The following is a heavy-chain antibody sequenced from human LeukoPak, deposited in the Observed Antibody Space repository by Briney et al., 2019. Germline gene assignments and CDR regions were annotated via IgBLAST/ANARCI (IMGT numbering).Heavy chain of an antibody. CDR2: IYSGGSK. D-gene: IGHD1-26*01. CDR1: GFTVSRNY. Sequence: GGGVSLSCLACGFTVSRNYMSWVRQAPGTGREGVGVIYSGGSKYYADSVKGRFTISRHNSKNTLYLQMNSLRAEDTAVYYCARGLGAFSSTYSYFDYWGQGTLVTVSS. J-gene: IGHJ4*02. V-gene: IGHV3-53*04. CDR3: ARGLGAFSSTYSYFDY.